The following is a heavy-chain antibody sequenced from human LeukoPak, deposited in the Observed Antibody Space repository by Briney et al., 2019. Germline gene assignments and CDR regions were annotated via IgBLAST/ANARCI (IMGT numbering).Heavy chain of an antibody. Sequence: SETLSLTCTVSGGSISSYYGGWVRQPPGKGLEWIGYIYYSGSTGYNPSLNSRVTISVDTSKNQFSLKLSSVTAADTAVYYCARSYDSRGYYYYGMDVWGQGTTVTVSS. CDR1: GGSISSYY. CDR2: IYYSGST. J-gene: IGHJ6*02. V-gene: IGHV4-59*01. CDR3: ARSYDSRGYYYYGMDV. D-gene: IGHD3-22*01.